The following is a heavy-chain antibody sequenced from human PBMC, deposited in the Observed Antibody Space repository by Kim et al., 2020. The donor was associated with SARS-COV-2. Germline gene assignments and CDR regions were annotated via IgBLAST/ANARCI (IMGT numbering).Heavy chain of an antibody. Sequence: GGSLRLSCAASGFTVSSNYMSWVRQAPGKGLEWVSVIYSGGSTYYADSVKGRFTISRDNSKNTLYLQMNSLRAEDTAVYYCASSGWDYYYYGMDVWGQGTTVTVSS. V-gene: IGHV3-53*01. J-gene: IGHJ6*02. CDR2: IYSGGST. CDR3: ASSGWDYYYYGMDV. D-gene: IGHD6-19*01. CDR1: GFTVSSNY.